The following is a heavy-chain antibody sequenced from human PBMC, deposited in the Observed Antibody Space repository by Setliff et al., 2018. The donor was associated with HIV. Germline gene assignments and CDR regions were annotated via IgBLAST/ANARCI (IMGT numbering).Heavy chain of an antibody. CDR2: IYSGSSSA. CDR3: AREPSSCSAPRPSLCGYFDS. V-gene: IGHV3-23*03. D-gene: IGHD2-21*01. Sequence: GGSLRLSCVTSGITFINAAMAWVRQAPGKGPEWISFIYSGSSSAVFADSVKGRFTISRDNSGNTLFLQMNSLRAEDTAVYYCAREPSSCSAPRPSLCGYFDSWGQGTQVTVSS. CDR1: GITFINAA. J-gene: IGHJ4*01.